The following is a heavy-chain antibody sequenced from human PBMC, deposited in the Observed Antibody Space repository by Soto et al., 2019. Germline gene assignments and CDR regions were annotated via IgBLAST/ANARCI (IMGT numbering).Heavy chain of an antibody. CDR1: GGSFSDYY. Sequence: SETLSLTCTVNGGSFSDYYWTWIRQPPGKGLEWIGEVNHGGSTHYNPSLKSRVSISVDTSKKQFSLNLTFVTAADTAVYYCAREWWSGSLIGGSLGGEGTLVTVSS. CDR3: AREWWSGSLIGGSL. V-gene: IGHV4-34*01. CDR2: VNHGGST. D-gene: IGHD3-3*01. J-gene: IGHJ4*02.